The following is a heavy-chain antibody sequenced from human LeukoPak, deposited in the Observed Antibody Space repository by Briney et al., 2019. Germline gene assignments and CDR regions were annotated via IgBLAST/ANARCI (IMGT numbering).Heavy chain of an antibody. CDR2: IYSGGST. Sequence: PGGSLRLSCAASGFTVSSNYMSWVRQAPGKGLEWVSVIYSGGSTYYADSVKGRFTISRDNSKNTLYLQMNSLRAEDTAVYYCAGPRIAAAGRTDYWGQGTLVTVSS. CDR3: AGPRIAAAGRTDY. CDR1: GFTVSSNY. D-gene: IGHD6-13*01. V-gene: IGHV3-66*04. J-gene: IGHJ4*02.